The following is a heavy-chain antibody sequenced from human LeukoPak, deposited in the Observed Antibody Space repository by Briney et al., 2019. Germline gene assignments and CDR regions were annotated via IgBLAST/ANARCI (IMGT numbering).Heavy chain of an antibody. Sequence: GGSLRLSCAASGFTFDDYAMHWIRQAPGKGLEWVSGSSWNSGRIGYADSVKGRFTISRDNAKNSLYLQMNSLRAEDTAVYYCVKDMWRVVAALFDAFDIWGQGTMVTVSS. CDR2: SSWNSGRI. D-gene: IGHD2-2*01. CDR1: GFTFDDYA. CDR3: VKDMWRVVAALFDAFDI. V-gene: IGHV3-9*01. J-gene: IGHJ3*02.